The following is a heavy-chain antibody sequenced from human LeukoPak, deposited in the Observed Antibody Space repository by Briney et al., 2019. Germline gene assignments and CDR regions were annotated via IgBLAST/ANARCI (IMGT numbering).Heavy chain of an antibody. J-gene: IGHJ3*02. Sequence: GSLRLPCAASGFTFSSYSMNWVRQAPGKGLEWVSSISSSSSYIYYADSVKGRFTISRDNAKNSLYLQMNSLRAEDTAVYYCARVRERVFDIWGQGTMVTVSS. D-gene: IGHD3-10*01. CDR2: ISSSSSYI. CDR3: ARVRERVFDI. V-gene: IGHV3-21*01. CDR1: GFTFSSYS.